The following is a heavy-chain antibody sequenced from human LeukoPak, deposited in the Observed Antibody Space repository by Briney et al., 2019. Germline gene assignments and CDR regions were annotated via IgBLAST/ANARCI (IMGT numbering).Heavy chain of an antibody. CDR1: GFTFNTYT. D-gene: IGHD1-26*01. V-gene: IGHV3-48*01. CDR2: ISGSSGII. CDR3: AKGGKWDVTPFDY. J-gene: IGHJ4*02. Sequence: GGSLRHSCAASGFTFNTYTMNWVRQAPGKGLEWVSYISGSSGIIDYADSVRGRFTISRDNAKNSLCLQMNSLRAEDTAVYYCAKGGKWDVTPFDYWGQGTLVTVSS.